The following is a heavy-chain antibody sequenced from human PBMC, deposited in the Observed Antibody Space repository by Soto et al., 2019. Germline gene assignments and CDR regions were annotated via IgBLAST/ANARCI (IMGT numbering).Heavy chain of an antibody. CDR2: IGTAGDT. D-gene: IGHD6-19*01. J-gene: IGHJ4*02. CDR1: GFTFSSYD. CDR3: ARVSIAVAGQHIFDY. V-gene: IGHV3-13*01. Sequence: GGSLRLSCAASGFTFSSYDMHWVRQATGKGLEWVSAIGTAGDTYYPGSVKGRFTISRENAKNSLYLQMNSLRAEDTAVYYCARVSIAVAGQHIFDYWGQGTLVTVSS.